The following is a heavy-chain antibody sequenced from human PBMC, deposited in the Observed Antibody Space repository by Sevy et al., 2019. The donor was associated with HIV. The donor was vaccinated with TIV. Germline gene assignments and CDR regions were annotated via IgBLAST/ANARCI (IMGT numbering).Heavy chain of an antibody. CDR3: ARRFMVRGVSGYYYYGMDV. CDR1: GGSISSYY. Sequence: SETLPLTCTVSGGSISSYYWSWVRQPPGKGLEWIGYIYYSGSTNYNPSLKSRVTISVDTSKNQFSLKLSSVTAADTAVYYCARRFMVRGVSGYYYYGMDVWGQGTTVTVSS. D-gene: IGHD3-10*01. J-gene: IGHJ6*02. CDR2: IYYSGST. V-gene: IGHV4-59*12.